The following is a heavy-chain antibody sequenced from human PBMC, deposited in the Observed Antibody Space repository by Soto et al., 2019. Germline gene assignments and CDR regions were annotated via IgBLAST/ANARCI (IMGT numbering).Heavy chain of an antibody. D-gene: IGHD6-19*01. CDR3: ARDPPTYSSGGGAWFDP. V-gene: IGHV1-69*13. CDR2: IIPIFGTA. J-gene: IGHJ5*02. CDR1: GGTFSSYA. Sequence: GASVKVSCKASGGTFSSYAISWVRQAPGQGLEWMGGIIPIFGTANYAQKFQGRVTITADESTSTAYMELSSLRSEDTAVYYCARDPPTYSSGGGAWFDPWGQGTLVTVS.